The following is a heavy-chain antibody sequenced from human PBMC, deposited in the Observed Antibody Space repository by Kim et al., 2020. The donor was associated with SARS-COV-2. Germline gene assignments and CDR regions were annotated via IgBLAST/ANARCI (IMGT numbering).Heavy chain of an antibody. J-gene: IGHJ4*02. V-gene: IGHV3-73*01. CDR2: IRSKANSYAT. CDR1: GFTFSGSA. D-gene: IGHD6-13*01. CDR3: TSHMDSSSWYWGFLNDY. Sequence: GGSLRLSCAASGFTFSGSAMHWVRQASGKGLEWVGRIRSKANSYATAYAASVKGRFTISRDDSKNTAYLQMNSLKTEDTAVYYCTSHMDSSSWYWGFLNDYCGQGTLVTVSS.